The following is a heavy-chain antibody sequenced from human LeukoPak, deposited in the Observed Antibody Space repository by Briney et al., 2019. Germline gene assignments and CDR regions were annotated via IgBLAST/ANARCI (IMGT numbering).Heavy chain of an antibody. J-gene: IGHJ6*04. CDR1: GFMFSHYW. CDR3: ACTNTFDV. V-gene: IGHV3-7*03. CDR2: IYQDGSKK. Sequence: GGSLRLSCAASGFMFSHYWMNWVRQAPGKGLEWVANIYQDGSKKNYVDSVKGRFTISRDNAIDSLYLQMNNLRAEDTAVYYCACTNTFDVWGKGATVTVFS. D-gene: IGHD2/OR15-2a*01.